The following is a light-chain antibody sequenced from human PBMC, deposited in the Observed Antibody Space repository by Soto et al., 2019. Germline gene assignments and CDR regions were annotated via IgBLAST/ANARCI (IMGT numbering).Light chain of an antibody. CDR1: QSVGKY. V-gene: IGKV3-11*01. Sequence: EIVLTQSPATLSLSPGEKDTLSCRASQSVGKYLVWYQQKPGQAPRFLIYDASNRATGIPARFSGSGSGTDFTLTISSLEPEDFAVYYCQQRGNWPPTFGQGTKV. J-gene: IGKJ1*01. CDR2: DAS. CDR3: QQRGNWPPT.